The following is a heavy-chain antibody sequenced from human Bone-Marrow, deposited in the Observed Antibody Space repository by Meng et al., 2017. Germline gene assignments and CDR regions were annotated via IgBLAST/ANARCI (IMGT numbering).Heavy chain of an antibody. CDR1: GGSISSIDW. Sequence: QVQCQGSAPGLVRPSGTLSLTCVVSGGSISSIDWWSWVRQPPGKGLEWIGEIYHGGDTNYNPSLKSRVTIAIDRSKNQFSLKLSSVTAADTAVYYCASWIYSCGWQWGQGTLVTVSS. CDR3: ASWIYSCGWQ. V-gene: IGHV4/OR15-8*02. J-gene: IGHJ4*02. CDR2: IYHGGDT. D-gene: IGHD6-19*01.